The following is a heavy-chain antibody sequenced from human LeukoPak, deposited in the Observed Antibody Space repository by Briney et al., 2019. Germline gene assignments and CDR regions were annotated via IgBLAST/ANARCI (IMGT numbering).Heavy chain of an antibody. V-gene: IGHV4-31*03. CDR1: GGSISSGGYY. CDR2: IYYSGST. CDR3: ARDNVDTATPFRSWFHP. Sequence: SETLSLTCTVSGGSISSGGYYWSWIRQHPGKGLEWIGYIYYSGSTYYNPSLKSRVTISVDTSKNQFSLKLSSVTAADTAVYYCARDNVDTATPFRSWFHPWGQGTLVTVSS. D-gene: IGHD5-18*01. J-gene: IGHJ5*02.